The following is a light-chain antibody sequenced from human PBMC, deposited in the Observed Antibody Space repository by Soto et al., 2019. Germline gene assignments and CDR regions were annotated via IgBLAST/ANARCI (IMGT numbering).Light chain of an antibody. CDR3: AAWDDSLNGYV. J-gene: IGLJ1*01. Sequence: QSVLSQPPSASGTPGQSVTISCSGSSSNIGSNTVSWYQQFPGTAPKLLIYFNIQRPSGVPDRFSGSKSGTSASLAISGLQSEDEADYYCAAWDDSLNGYVFGTGTKVTVL. V-gene: IGLV1-44*01. CDR2: FNI. CDR1: SSNIGSNT.